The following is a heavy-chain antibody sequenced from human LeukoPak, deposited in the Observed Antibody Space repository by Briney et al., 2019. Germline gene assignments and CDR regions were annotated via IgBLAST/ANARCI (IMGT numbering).Heavy chain of an antibody. J-gene: IGHJ4*02. CDR3: ARDRYYGSGSYKY. CDR1: GFTFSDYY. Sequence: GGSLRLSCAASGFTFSDYYMSWIRQAPGRGLEWVSYISSSGSTIYYADSVKGRFTISRDNAKNSLYLQMNSLRAEDTAVYYCARDRYYGSGSYKYWGQGTLVTVSP. D-gene: IGHD3-10*01. V-gene: IGHV3-11*04. CDR2: ISSSGSTI.